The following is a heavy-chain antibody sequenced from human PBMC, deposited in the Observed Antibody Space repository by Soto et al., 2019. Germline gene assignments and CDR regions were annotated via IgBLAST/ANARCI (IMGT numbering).Heavy chain of an antibody. CDR2: ISGGGGST. Sequence: EVQLLESGGGLVQPGGSLRLSCAASGFTFSSYAMSWVRQAPGKGLDWVSAISGGGGSTYYADSVKGRFTISRDNSKNTLYLQMSSLRADDTAVYFCAKGSSGYRSYYFDNWGQGTLVTVSS. V-gene: IGHV3-23*01. CDR1: GFTFSSYA. CDR3: AKGSSGYRSYYFDN. J-gene: IGHJ4*02. D-gene: IGHD3-22*01.